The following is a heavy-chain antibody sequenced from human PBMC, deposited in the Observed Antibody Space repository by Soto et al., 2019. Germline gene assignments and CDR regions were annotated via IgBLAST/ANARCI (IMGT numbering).Heavy chain of an antibody. CDR1: GYTFTSYD. J-gene: IGHJ6*03. CDR2: MNPNSGNT. Sequence: ASVKVSCKASGYTFTSYDINWVRQATGQGLEWMGWMNPNSGNTGYAQKFQGRVTMTRNTSISTAYMELSSLRSEDTAVYYCARGAETGYYWKPKTYYYYYYYMDVWGKGTTVTVSS. D-gene: IGHD3-9*01. CDR3: ARGAETGYYWKPKTYYYYYYYMDV. V-gene: IGHV1-8*01.